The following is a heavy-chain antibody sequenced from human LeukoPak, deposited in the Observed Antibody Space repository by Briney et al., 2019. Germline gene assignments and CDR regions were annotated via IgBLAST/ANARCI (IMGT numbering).Heavy chain of an antibody. V-gene: IGHV3-30*03. D-gene: IGHD2/OR15-2a*01. Sequence: GGSLRLSCVASGFTFSTYGMHWVRQAPGKGLEWVAVMSHDGGIEKYADSVKGRFTISRDNSKKTLYLQMNSLRSDDAAVYYCARAKIIHSITHMDVWGQGTTVTVSS. CDR2: MSHDGGIE. J-gene: IGHJ6*02. CDR1: GFTFSTYG. CDR3: ARAKIIHSITHMDV.